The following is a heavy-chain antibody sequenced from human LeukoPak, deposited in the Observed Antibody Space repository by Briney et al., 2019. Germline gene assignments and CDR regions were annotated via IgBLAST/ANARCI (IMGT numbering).Heavy chain of an antibody. CDR2: INPNSGGT. D-gene: IGHD3-22*01. J-gene: IGHJ3*02. CDR3: ARQPGGDNYDSSGIEAFDI. CDR1: GYTFTSYD. Sequence: GASVKVSCKASGYTFTSYDINWVRQATGQGLECMGWINPNSGGTNYAQKFQGRVTMTRDTSISTAYMELSRLRSDDTAVYYCARQPGGDNYDSSGIEAFDIWGQGTMVTVSS. V-gene: IGHV1-2*02.